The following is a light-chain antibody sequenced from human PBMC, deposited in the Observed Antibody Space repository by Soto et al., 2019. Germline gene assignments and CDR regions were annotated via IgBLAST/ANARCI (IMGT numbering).Light chain of an antibody. CDR3: QQWNGFPIT. J-gene: IGKJ5*01. CDR1: QSLNWW. V-gene: IGKV1-5*03. CDR2: KTS. Sequence: DIQITQSPSTLSASVGARVPITCRASQSLNWWLAWYQKRPGKDPQLMIYKTSSLKSGVPSRFSGSVSGTEFTLTIRRLHPDDFATYEGQQWNGFPITCGPPTRLEI.